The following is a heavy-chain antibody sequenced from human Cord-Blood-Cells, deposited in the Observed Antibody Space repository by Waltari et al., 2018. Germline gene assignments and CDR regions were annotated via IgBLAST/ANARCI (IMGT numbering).Heavy chain of an antibody. V-gene: IGHV4-38-2*01. CDR3: ARATGDFDY. Sequence: QVQLQESGPGLVKPSETLSLTCAVSGYSISSGYYWGWIRQPPGKGLEWIGSIYHSGGTYSNPSLKGRVTISVDTSKNQFSLKLSSVTAADTAVYYCARATGDFDYWGQGTLVTVSS. D-gene: IGHD7-27*01. CDR1: GYSISSGYY. CDR2: IYHSGGT. J-gene: IGHJ4*02.